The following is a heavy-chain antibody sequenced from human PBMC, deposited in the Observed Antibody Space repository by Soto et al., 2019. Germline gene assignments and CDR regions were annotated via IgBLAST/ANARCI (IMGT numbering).Heavy chain of an antibody. Sequence: SVKVSCKASGGTFSSYAISWVRQAPGQGLEWMGGIIPIFGTANYAQKFQGRVTITADKSTSTAYMELSSLRSEDTAVYYCASRIVVATGWFDPWGQGXLVTVYS. D-gene: IGHD3-22*01. CDR2: IIPIFGTA. V-gene: IGHV1-69*06. CDR1: GGTFSSYA. J-gene: IGHJ5*02. CDR3: ASRIVVATGWFDP.